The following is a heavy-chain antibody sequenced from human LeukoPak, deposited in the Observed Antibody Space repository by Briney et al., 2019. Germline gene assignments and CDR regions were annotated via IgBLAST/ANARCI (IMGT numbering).Heavy chain of an antibody. D-gene: IGHD6-6*01. CDR3: AGEDYSSSSGNWFDP. J-gene: IGHJ5*02. Sequence: GRSLRLSCAASGFTFSSYGMHWVRQAPGKGLEWVAVIWYDGSNKYYADSVKGRFTISRDNSKNTLYLQMNSLRAEDTAVYYCAGEDYSSSSGNWFDPWGQGTLVTVSS. CDR1: GFTFSSYG. CDR2: IWYDGSNK. V-gene: IGHV3-33*01.